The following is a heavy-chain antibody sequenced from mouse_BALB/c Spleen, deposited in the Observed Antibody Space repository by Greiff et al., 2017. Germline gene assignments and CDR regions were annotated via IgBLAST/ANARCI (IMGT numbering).Heavy chain of an antibody. Sequence: VQLKQSGPELVKPGASVKISCKASGYTFTDYNMHWVKQSHGKSLEWIGYIYPYNGGTGYNQKFKSKATLTVDNSSSTAYMELRSLTSEDSAVYYCARSVRWGLYAMDYWGQGTSVTVSS. V-gene: IGHV1S29*02. CDR2: IYPYNGGT. CDR3: ARSVRWGLYAMDY. CDR1: GYTFTDYN. J-gene: IGHJ4*01. D-gene: IGHD4-1*01.